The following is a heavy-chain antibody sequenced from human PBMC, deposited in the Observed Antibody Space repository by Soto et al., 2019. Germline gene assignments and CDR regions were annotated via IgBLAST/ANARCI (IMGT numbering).Heavy chain of an antibody. D-gene: IGHD5-18*01. V-gene: IGHV1-2*02. CDR1: GYTFTGYY. CDR2: INPNSGVT. Sequence: QVPLVQSGAEVKKPGASVKVSCKTSGYTFTGYYIHWVRQAPGQGLEWMGWINPNSGVTKSTQKFEGRVTMTRDTSIRTVYMQLSLTSDDTAVYYCARGELDSAPFAPWGQGTLVTV. J-gene: IGHJ5*02. CDR3: ARGELDSAPFAP.